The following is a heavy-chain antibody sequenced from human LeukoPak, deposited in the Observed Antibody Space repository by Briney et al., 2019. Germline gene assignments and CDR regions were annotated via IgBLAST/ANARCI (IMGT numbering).Heavy chain of an antibody. CDR3: AREAWGVAATGEEAFDI. J-gene: IGHJ3*02. CDR2: IYTNGNT. Sequence: SETLSLTCTVSGGSISSYYWSWIRQPAGKGLEWIGRIYTNGNTNYSPSLKSRVTMSVDTSKNQFSLKLTSLTAADTAVYYCAREAWGVAATGEEAFDIWGQGTMVTVSS. D-gene: IGHD6-13*01. CDR1: GGSISSYY. V-gene: IGHV4-4*07.